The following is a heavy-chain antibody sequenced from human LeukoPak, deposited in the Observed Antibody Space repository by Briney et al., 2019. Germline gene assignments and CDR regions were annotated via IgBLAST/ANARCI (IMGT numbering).Heavy chain of an antibody. D-gene: IGHD4-11*01. Sequence: SETLSLTCTVSGGSISSYYWSWIRPPPGKGLEWIGYIYYSGSTNYNPSLKRRVTISVDTSKNQFSLKLSSVTAEDTAVYYCARQAMTTSYYYAMDVWGKGTTVTVSS. J-gene: IGHJ6*04. V-gene: IGHV4-59*01. CDR1: GGSISSYY. CDR2: IYYSGST. CDR3: ARQAMTTSYYYAMDV.